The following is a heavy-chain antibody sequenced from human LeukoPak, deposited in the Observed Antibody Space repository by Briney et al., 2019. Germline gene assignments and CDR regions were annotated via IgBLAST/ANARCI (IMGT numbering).Heavy chain of an antibody. J-gene: IGHJ4*02. Sequence: ASVKVSCKASGYTFTGYYMHWVRQAPGQGLEWMGWINPYSGGTNYAQKFQGRVTMTRDTSISTAYMELSRLRSDDTAVYYYARVRYYDSSGFNYWGQGTLVTVSS. CDR3: ARVRYYDSSGFNY. V-gene: IGHV1-2*02. CDR2: INPYSGGT. CDR1: GYTFTGYY. D-gene: IGHD3-22*01.